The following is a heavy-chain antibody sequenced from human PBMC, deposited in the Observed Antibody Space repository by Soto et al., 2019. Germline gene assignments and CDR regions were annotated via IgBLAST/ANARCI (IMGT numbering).Heavy chain of an antibody. D-gene: IGHD2-21*01. J-gene: IGHJ6*02. CDR1: GYTFINYG. CDR3: ARAGRHIPAVGDV. Sequence: QVYLVQSGPEVKKPGASVKVSCKASGYTFINYGVSWVRQAPGQGLEWMGWISAYNGDKKYAQNVQGRVTLTTDTPTSTASRERRTLRSDDTPAYYCARAGRHIPAVGDVWGHGTTVTVSS. CDR2: ISAYNGDK. V-gene: IGHV1-18*01.